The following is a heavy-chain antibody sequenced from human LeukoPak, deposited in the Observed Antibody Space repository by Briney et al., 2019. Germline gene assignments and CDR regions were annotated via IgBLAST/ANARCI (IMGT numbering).Heavy chain of an antibody. CDR1: GYTFTGYY. CDR2: INPNSGGT. Sequence: ASVKVSCKASGYTFTGYYMHWVRQAPGQGLEWMGWINPNSGGTNYAQKFRGRVTMTRDTSISTAYMELSRLRSDDTAVYYCARVGLTMVLGAFDYWGQGTLVTVSS. CDR3: ARVGLTMVLGAFDY. D-gene: IGHD3-10*01. V-gene: IGHV1-2*02. J-gene: IGHJ4*02.